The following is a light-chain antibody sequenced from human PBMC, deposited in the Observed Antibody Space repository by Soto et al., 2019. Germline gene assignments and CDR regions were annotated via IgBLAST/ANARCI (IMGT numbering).Light chain of an antibody. CDR3: LLYYGGAQLV. V-gene: IGLV7-43*01. CDR2: TTN. Sequence: QAVVTQEPSLTVSPGGTVTLTCASSTGAVTSGNYPSWFQQRPGQAPRTLIYTTNSKHSWTPARFSGSLLGDKAALTLSGVQPEDEADYYCLLYYGGAQLVFGVGTKRTVL. J-gene: IGLJ3*02. CDR1: TGAVTSGNY.